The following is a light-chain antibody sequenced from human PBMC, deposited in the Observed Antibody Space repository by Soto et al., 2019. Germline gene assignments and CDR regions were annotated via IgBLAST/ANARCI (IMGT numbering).Light chain of an antibody. Sequence: NFMLTQPHSVSASPGKTVIISCTRSSGSIASNYVQWYQQRPGSSPTTVIYEDNQRPSGVPDRFSGSIDSSSNSASLTISGLETGDEADYCCQSYDATNQVFGGGTKLTVL. CDR3: QSYDATNQV. CDR1: SGSIASNY. J-gene: IGLJ3*02. V-gene: IGLV6-57*01. CDR2: EDN.